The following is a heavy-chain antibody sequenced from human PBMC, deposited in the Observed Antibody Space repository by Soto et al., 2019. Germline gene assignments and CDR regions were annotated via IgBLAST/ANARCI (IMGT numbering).Heavy chain of an antibody. CDR1: GDSINSADYY. Sequence: NPSETLSLTCTVSGDSINSADYYWSWLRQPPGKGLEWIGYIYYSRSDYYNPSLGRRATITIDTSRNQFSLNLMPVTAADTAVYYCARVVQLYDSSGYSFYYFDYWGQGALVAVSS. J-gene: IGHJ4*02. CDR2: IYYSRSD. D-gene: IGHD3-22*01. V-gene: IGHV4-30-4*02. CDR3: ARVVQLYDSSGYSFYYFDY.